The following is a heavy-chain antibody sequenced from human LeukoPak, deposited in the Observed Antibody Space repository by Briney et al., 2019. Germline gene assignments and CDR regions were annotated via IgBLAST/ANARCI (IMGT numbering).Heavy chain of an antibody. Sequence: GGSLRLSCAASGFTFSNAWMSWVRQAPGKGLEWVGHIKSKSDGGTTDYAAPVKGRFTISRDDSKNTLYLQMNSLKTEDTAVYYCTTDRPSRDSSGYYFLYWGQGTLVTVSS. CDR3: TTDRPSRDSSGYYFLY. CDR2: IKSKSDGGTT. J-gene: IGHJ4*02. CDR1: GFTFSNAW. D-gene: IGHD3-22*01. V-gene: IGHV3-15*01.